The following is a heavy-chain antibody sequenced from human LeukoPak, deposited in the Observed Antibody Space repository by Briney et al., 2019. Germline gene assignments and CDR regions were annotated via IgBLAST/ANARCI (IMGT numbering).Heavy chain of an antibody. J-gene: IGHJ5*02. D-gene: IGHD3-10*01. CDR1: GFTFSSYA. CDR2: ITYSGDSA. Sequence: GGSLRLSCAASGFTFSSYAMSWVRQAPGKGLEWVSYITYSGDSAYYADSVKGRFTISRDNAKNLLYLQMNSLRAEDTAVYYCARENYYGSGSYRAGAGNWFDPWGQGTLVTVSS. V-gene: IGHV3-23*01. CDR3: ARENYYGSGSYRAGAGNWFDP.